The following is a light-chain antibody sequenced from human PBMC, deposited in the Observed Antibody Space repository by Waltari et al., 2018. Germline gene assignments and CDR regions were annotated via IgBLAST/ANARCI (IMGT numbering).Light chain of an antibody. J-gene: IGKJ2*01. CDR2: EAT. CDR3: HQGSTWPRT. Sequence: EIVLTQSPVTLSLSPGQRATLSCRASQSVDNFLGWYHQKPGQAPRLLSYEATKRAPGIPARFSGGGSATDFTLTISSLEPEDVGLYYCHQGSTWPRTFGQGTKLEI. V-gene: IGKV3-11*01. CDR1: QSVDNF.